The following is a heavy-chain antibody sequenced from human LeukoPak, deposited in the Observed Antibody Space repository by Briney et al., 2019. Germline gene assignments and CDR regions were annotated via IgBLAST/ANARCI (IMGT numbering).Heavy chain of an antibody. CDR2: INHSGST. CDR1: GGSVSSYY. D-gene: IGHD6-19*01. Sequence: SERDSLVCAVYGGSVSSYYWSWTRQPPGKGLEWIGEINHSGSTNYYPALKRGVIISVDTSKKQFLLKLSSVTAADTAVYYCARGPCSSGWSGDSWGQGTLVTVSS. CDR3: ARGPCSSGWSGDS. V-gene: IGHV4-34*01. J-gene: IGHJ4*02.